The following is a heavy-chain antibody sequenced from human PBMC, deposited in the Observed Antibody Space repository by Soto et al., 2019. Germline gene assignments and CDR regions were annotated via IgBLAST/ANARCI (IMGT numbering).Heavy chain of an antibody. CDR1: GFTFSMYS. V-gene: IGHV3-7*03. J-gene: IGHJ6*02. Sequence: VGSLRLSCEVSGFTFSMYSMSWVRQSPGKGLEWVAKIPQDGVDGHYADSVKGRFIISRDNGKNSLHLQLNNLRAEDTAVYYCARDHLILPAHDFFYGSDVWGRGATVTVSS. CDR2: IPQDGVDG. D-gene: IGHD2-21*02. CDR3: ARDHLILPAHDFFYGSDV.